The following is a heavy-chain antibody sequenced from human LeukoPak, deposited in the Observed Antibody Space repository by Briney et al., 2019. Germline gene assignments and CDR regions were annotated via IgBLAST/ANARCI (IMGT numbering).Heavy chain of an antibody. CDR1: GFTFSRYW. Sequence: GGSLRLSCAASGFTFSRYWMSWVRQAPGKGLEWVANIKQDGSEKYYVDSVKGRFTISRDNAKNSLYLQMNSLRAEDTALYYCAKDMAPGYDILTGYACFDYWGQGTLVTVSS. CDR2: IKQDGSEK. V-gene: IGHV3-7*03. CDR3: AKDMAPGYDILTGYACFDY. J-gene: IGHJ4*02. D-gene: IGHD3-9*01.